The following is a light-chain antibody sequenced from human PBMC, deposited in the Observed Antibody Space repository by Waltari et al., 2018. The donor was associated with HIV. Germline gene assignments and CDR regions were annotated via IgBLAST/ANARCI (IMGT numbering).Light chain of an antibody. CDR3: QAWGSTPSGV. Sequence: SYEVTQPPSVAVSPGQTASITCSGYELGDKYTCWYQQKPGQSPLLVIYQDDKRPSGTPARFAASSTGHAATLTICGTLPMDEDDYYCQAWGSTPSGVFGRWTTLSVL. V-gene: IGLV3-1*01. CDR2: QDD. J-gene: IGLJ2*01. CDR1: ELGDKY.